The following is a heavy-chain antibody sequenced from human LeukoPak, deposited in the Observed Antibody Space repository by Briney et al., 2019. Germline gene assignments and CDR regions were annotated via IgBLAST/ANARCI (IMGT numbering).Heavy chain of an antibody. CDR3: AKDRVPGTIYYFDY. V-gene: IGHV3-30*02. J-gene: IGHJ4*02. CDR2: IRYDGSNK. Sequence: GRSLRLSCAASGFTFSSYGMHWVRQAPGKGLEWVAFIRYDGSNKYYADSVKGRFTISRDNSKNTLYLQMNSLRAEDTAVYYCAKDRVPGTIYYFDYWGQGTLVTVSS. CDR1: GFTFSSYG. D-gene: IGHD6-19*01.